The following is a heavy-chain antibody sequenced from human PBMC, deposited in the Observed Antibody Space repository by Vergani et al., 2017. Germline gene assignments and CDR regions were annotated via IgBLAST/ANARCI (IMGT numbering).Heavy chain of an antibody. CDR1: GYTFTSYG. J-gene: IGHJ5*02. D-gene: IGHD6-19*01. V-gene: IGHV1-18*01. CDR3: ARDWYSSGWTDLFDP. Sequence: QVQLVQSGAEVKKPGASVKVSCKASGYTFTSYGISWVRQAPGQGLEWMGLISAYNGNTNYAHKLQGRVTMTTATSTSTAYMELRSLRSDDTAVYYCARDWYSSGWTDLFDPWSQGTLVTVSS. CDR2: ISAYNGNT.